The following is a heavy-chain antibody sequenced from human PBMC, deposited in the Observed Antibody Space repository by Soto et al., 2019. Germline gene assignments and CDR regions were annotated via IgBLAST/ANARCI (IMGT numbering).Heavy chain of an antibody. CDR2: ISYDGSNK. CDR3: ARVGGYCSGGSCHNWFDP. V-gene: IGHV3-30-3*01. D-gene: IGHD2-15*01. CDR1: GLTFSSYA. J-gene: IGHJ5*02. Sequence: GGSLRLSCAASGLTFSSYAMHWVRQAPCKGLEWVAVISYDGSNKYYADSVKGRFTISRDNSKNTLYLQMNSLRAEDTAVYYCARVGGYCSGGSCHNWFDPWGQGTLVTVSS.